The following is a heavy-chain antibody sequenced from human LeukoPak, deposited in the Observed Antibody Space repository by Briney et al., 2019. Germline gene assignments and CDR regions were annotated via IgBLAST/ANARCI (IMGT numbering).Heavy chain of an antibody. CDR1: GGSISSSNW. J-gene: IGHJ4*02. D-gene: IGHD1-1*01. CDR3: ASVSAWN. CDR2: IYHSGNT. Sequence: PSGTLSVTCAVSGGSISSSNWWSWVRQPPGKGLEWSGEIYHSGNTNYNPSLKRRVTISVDKSKHQCSLKPSSVTAADTAVYYCASVSAWNWGQGTLVTVSS. V-gene: IGHV4-4*02.